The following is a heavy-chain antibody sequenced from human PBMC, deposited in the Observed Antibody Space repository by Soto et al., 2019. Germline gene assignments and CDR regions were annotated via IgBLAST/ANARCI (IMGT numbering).Heavy chain of an antibody. Sequence: SETMSLTCTVSDDPVWSEAYFGKWIRQPPGTGLEWIAYISHTGDTNYNPSLKSRVTISIDTSRNQFSLTVTSVTAADTAVYFCARIVVGVTVDLWGQGSLVTVSS. D-gene: IGHD1-26*01. CDR3: ARIVVGVTVDL. J-gene: IGHJ4*02. CDR2: ISHTGDT. CDR1: DDPVWSEAYF. V-gene: IGHV4-61*08.